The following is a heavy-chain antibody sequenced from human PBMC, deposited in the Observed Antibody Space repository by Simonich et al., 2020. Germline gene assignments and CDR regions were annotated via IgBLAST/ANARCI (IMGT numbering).Heavy chain of an antibody. Sequence: QVQLVQSGAEVKKPGASVKVSCKASGYTFTGYYMHWVRQAPGQGLGWKGWINPNSGGTNYAQKVQGRVTMTRDTSISTAYMELSRLRSDDTAVYYCARDRAARYYYYYYMDVWGKGTTVTVSS. CDR3: ARDRAARYYYYYYMDV. V-gene: IGHV1-2*02. CDR1: GYTFTGYY. J-gene: IGHJ6*03. CDR2: INPNSGGT. D-gene: IGHD6-6*01.